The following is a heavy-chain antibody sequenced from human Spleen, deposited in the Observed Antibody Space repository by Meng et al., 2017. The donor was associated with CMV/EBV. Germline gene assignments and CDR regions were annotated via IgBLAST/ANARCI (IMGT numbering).Heavy chain of an antibody. J-gene: IGHJ5*02. CDR2: IYYSGST. CDR1: GSISSSSYY. D-gene: IGHD1-26*01. V-gene: IGHV4-39*07. Sequence: GSISSSSYYWGWIRQPPGKGLEWIGSIYYSGSTYYNPSLKSRVTISVDTSKNQFSLNLISVTAADTAVYYCARGGPVGATTVNWFDPWGQGTLVTVSS. CDR3: ARGGPVGATTVNWFDP.